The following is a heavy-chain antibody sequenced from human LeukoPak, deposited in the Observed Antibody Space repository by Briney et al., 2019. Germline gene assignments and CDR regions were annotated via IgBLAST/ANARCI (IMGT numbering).Heavy chain of an antibody. CDR3: ARDSVGASNWFDP. CDR1: GYTFTSHN. V-gene: IGHV1-46*01. Sequence: ASVKVSCKASGYTFTSHNIHWVRQAPGQGLEWMGIINVETGHTANAQKFQGRVTMTRDMSTSTVYMELNSLTSEGTAVYYCARDSVGASNWFDPWGQGTLVTVSS. D-gene: IGHD3-10*01. CDR2: INVETGHT. J-gene: IGHJ5*02.